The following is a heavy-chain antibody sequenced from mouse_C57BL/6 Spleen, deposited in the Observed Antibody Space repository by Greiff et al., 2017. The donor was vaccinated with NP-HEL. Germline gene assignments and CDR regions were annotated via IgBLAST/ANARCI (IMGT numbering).Heavy chain of an antibody. Sequence: VQLKESGAELVKPGASVKLSCTASGFNITDYYMHWVKQRTEQGLEWIGRIDPEDGETKYAPKFQGKATITADTSSNTAYLQLSSLTSEDTAVYYCASDSLYYDGSGLYAKDYWGQGTSVTVSS. J-gene: IGHJ4*01. CDR3: ASDSLYYDGSGLYAKDY. CDR2: IDPEDGET. D-gene: IGHD1-1*01. V-gene: IGHV14-2*01. CDR1: GFNITDYY.